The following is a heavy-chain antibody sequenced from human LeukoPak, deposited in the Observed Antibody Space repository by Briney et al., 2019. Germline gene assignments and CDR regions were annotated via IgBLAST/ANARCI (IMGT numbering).Heavy chain of an antibody. Sequence: GGSLRLSCAASGFSFSSYWMSWVRQAPGKGLEWVANIKQDGSEKYYVDSVKGRFTISRDNAKNSLYPQMNNLRAEDTAVYYCARDRRSWFDYWGQGTLVTVSS. J-gene: IGHJ4*02. D-gene: IGHD6-13*01. V-gene: IGHV3-7*01. CDR3: ARDRRSWFDY. CDR1: GFSFSSYW. CDR2: IKQDGSEK.